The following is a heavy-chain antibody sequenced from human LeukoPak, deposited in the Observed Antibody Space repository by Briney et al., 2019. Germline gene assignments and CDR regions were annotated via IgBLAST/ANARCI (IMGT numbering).Heavy chain of an antibody. CDR3: AKDAVVGIVVVPVAVDY. CDR1: GFTFSSYG. V-gene: IGHV3-30*02. Sequence: GGSLRLSCAASGFTFSSYGMHWVRQAPGKGLEWVAFIRYDGSNKYYADSVKGRFTISRDNSKNTLYLQMNSLTAEDTAVYYCAKDAVVGIVVVPVAVDYWGQGTLVTVSS. D-gene: IGHD2-2*03. J-gene: IGHJ4*02. CDR2: IRYDGSNK.